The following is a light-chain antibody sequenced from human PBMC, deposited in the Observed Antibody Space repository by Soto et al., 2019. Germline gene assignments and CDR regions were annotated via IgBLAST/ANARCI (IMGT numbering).Light chain of an antibody. Sequence: EIVMTQSPATLSVSPGERATLSCRASQSIRSNLAWYQQKPGQAPRLLIYEASNRATGVTARFSGSGSGTEFTLTISSLQSEDFAVYYCQQYDNWPPLTFGGGTKVDIK. CDR1: QSIRSN. CDR2: EAS. CDR3: QQYDNWPPLT. J-gene: IGKJ4*01. V-gene: IGKV3-15*01.